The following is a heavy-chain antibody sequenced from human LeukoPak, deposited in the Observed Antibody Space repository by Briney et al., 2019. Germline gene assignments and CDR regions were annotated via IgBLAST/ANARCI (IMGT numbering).Heavy chain of an antibody. CDR3: AKERDYRVSTSCDY. D-gene: IGHD3-10*01. CDR2: ISYDGKVT. CDR1: GFTFSNFG. J-gene: IGHJ4*02. V-gene: IGHV3-30*18. Sequence: PGEPLRLSCVASGFTFSNFGMHWVRQAPGKGLEWMAVISYDGKVTYYADSVKGRFTISRDNSKNTLYLQMTSLRGEDTALYYCAKERDYRVSTSCDYWGQGTQVTVSS.